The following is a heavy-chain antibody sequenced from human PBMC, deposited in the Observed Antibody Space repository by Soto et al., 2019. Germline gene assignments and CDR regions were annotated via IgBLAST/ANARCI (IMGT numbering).Heavy chain of an antibody. D-gene: IGHD2-2*01. CDR3: ATSSSYCSSTGCPYSYLDL. Sequence: QVQLQESGPGLVKPSGTLSLTCAVSSGSISTNNWWSWVRQPPGKGLEWIGEIHHSGTSNYNPSLQIRVSMSVNSSTNLFFLKMNPVTAADPAVNYCATSSSYCSSTGCPYSYLDLWGSGTLVSLSS. CDR2: IHHSGTS. V-gene: IGHV4-4*02. CDR1: SGSISTNNW. J-gene: IGHJ2*01.